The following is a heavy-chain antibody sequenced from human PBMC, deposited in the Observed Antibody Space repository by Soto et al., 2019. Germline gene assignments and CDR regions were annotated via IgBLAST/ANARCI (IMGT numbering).Heavy chain of an antibody. Sequence: GGSLRLSCSATGFTVRSSYISWVRQTPWVGPEWVSIIYPSGGTYYADSVKGRFNVSRDNSKNTVYLQMNSLRAEDTALYYCARDAPYPQGRWLNLDLWGQGTLVTV. CDR3: ARDAPYPQGRWLNLDL. V-gene: IGHV3-53*01. CDR1: GFTVRSSY. D-gene: IGHD3-10*01. CDR2: IYPSGGT. J-gene: IGHJ5*02.